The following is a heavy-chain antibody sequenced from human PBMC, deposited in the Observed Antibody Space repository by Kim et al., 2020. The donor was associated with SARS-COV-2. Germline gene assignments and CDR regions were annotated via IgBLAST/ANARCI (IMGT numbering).Heavy chain of an antibody. Sequence: SETLSLTCTVSGGSVTTSNYFWGWIRQPPGKGLEWIGAIFYTGNTYYTPSLKSRVAISVDTSKNQFSLKLTSVTAADTAVYYCAKNRAYCSGGVCTDYWGQGTLVTVSS. V-gene: IGHV4-39*01. J-gene: IGHJ4*02. D-gene: IGHD2-8*02. CDR2: IFYTGNT. CDR1: GGSVTTSNYF. CDR3: AKNRAYCSGGVCTDY.